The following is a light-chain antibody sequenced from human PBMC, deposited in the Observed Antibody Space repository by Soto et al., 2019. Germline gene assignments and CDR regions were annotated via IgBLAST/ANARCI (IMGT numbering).Light chain of an antibody. CDR1: QSVSSSY. V-gene: IGKV3-20*01. CDR3: QQYGSSPPWT. Sequence: EIVLTQSPGTLSLSPGERATLSCRASQSVSSSYLAWYQQKPDQAPRLLIYLASTRATGIPDRFSGSGSGTDFTLTISRLEPEDFAVYYCQQYGSSPPWTFGQGTKVEIK. CDR2: LAS. J-gene: IGKJ1*01.